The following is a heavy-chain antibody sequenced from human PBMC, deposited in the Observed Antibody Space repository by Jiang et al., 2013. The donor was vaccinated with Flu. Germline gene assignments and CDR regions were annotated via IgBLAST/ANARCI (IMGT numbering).Heavy chain of an antibody. D-gene: IGHD6-19*01. Sequence: QLLESGGGLVQPGGSLRLSCAASGFTFSSYAMSWVRQAPGKGLEWVSAISGSGGSTYYADSVKGRFTISRDNSKNTLYLQMNSLRAEDTAVYYCARPGSGWYGYEDYWGQGTLVTVSS. V-gene: IGHV3-23*01. CDR3: ARPGSGWYGYEDY. J-gene: IGHJ4*02. CDR2: ISGSGGST. CDR1: GFTFSSYA.